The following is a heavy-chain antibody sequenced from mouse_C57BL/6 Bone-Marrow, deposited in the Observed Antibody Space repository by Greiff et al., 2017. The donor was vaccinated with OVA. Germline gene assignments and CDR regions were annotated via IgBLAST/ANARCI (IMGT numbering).Heavy chain of an antibody. CDR3: AAYSNYGAMDY. CDR2: IDPSDSYT. D-gene: IGHD2-5*01. Sequence: QVQLKQPGAELVMPGASVKLSCKASGYTFTSYWMHWVKQRPGQGLEWIGEIDPSDSYTNYTPKFKGKSTLTVDKSSSTAYMQLSSLTSEASAVYYCAAYSNYGAMDYWGQGTSVTVSS. J-gene: IGHJ4*01. CDR1: GYTFTSYW. V-gene: IGHV1-69*01.